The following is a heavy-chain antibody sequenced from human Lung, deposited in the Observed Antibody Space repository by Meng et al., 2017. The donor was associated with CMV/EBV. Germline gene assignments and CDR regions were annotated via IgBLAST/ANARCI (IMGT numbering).Heavy chain of an antibody. CDR1: GFTVTDNY. V-gene: IGHV3-53*01. CDR3: ARPLAIRPMLGYYYGLAV. J-gene: IGHJ6*02. D-gene: IGHD6-6*01. CDR2: IYSADRA. Sequence: GGSLRLXCAASGFTVTDNYMIWVRQAPGKGLEWVSVIYSADRAYYADSVRGRFTISRDISKNTVYLQMLNLRAEDAAMYYCARPLAIRPMLGYYYGLAVXGRGXTVTVSS.